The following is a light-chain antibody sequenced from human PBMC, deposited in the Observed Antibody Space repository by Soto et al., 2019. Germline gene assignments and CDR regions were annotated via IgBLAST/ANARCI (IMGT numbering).Light chain of an antibody. V-gene: IGLV2-14*01. CDR3: SSYTSSSHP. Sequence: QSVLTQPASVSGSPGQSITISCTGTSSDVGGYNYVSWYQHHPGKAPRLMIYASSNRPSGVSHRFSGSRSGNTASLTISGLQAEDEADYYCSSYTSSSHPFGTGTKVTVL. CDR2: ASS. J-gene: IGLJ1*01. CDR1: SSDVGGYNY.